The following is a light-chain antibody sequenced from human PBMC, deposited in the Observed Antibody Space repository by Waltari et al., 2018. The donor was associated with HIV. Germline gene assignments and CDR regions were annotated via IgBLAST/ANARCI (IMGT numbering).Light chain of an antibody. CDR2: AAS. V-gene: IGKV1-9*01. CDR3: QQLNAYLMWT. CDR1: QDISSY. Sequence: DIQLTQSPSFLSASVGDRVTITCRASQDISSYLAWYQQKPGKAPKLLIYAASTLQSGVPSRFSGSGSVTEFTLTISGLQPEDFAVYYCQQLNAYLMWTFGQGTKVEIK. J-gene: IGKJ1*01.